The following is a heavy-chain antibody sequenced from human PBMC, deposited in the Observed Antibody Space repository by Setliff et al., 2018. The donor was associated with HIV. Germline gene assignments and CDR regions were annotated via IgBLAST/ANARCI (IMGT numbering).Heavy chain of an antibody. D-gene: IGHD1-26*01. V-gene: IGHV4-34*01. CDR2: INHSGST. CDR1: GGSFSGYY. J-gene: IGHJ3*02. Sequence: KASETLSLTCAVYGGSFSGYYWSWIRQPPGKGLEWIGEINHSGSTNYSPSFKSRVTISLDTSKTQFSLKLNSVTAADTAVYYCARGQPQGGGTYWSAFDIWGQGTMVTVS. CDR3: ARGQPQGGGTYWSAFDI.